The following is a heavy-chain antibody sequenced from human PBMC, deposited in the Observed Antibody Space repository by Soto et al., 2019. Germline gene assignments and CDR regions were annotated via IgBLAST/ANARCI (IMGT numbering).Heavy chain of an antibody. CDR2: IFYSGST. Sequence: QLQLQESGPGLVMPSETLSLTCTVSSGSISSSSYYWGWIRQPPGKGLEWIGSIFYSGSTYYNPSLKSRVTISVDTSKNQFSLKLSSVTAADTAVYYCAGQYSGYDSFDYWGQGTLVTVSS. D-gene: IGHD5-12*01. V-gene: IGHV4-39*01. J-gene: IGHJ4*02. CDR1: SGSISSSSYY. CDR3: AGQYSGYDSFDY.